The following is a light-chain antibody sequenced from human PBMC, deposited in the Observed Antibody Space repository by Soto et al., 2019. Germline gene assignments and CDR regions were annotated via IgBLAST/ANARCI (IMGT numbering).Light chain of an antibody. V-gene: IGKV3D-20*01. CDR3: QQYGSSLLFT. CDR2: DAS. CDR1: QSVSSSY. J-gene: IGKJ3*01. Sequence: EIVLTQSPATLSLSPGERATLSCGASQSVSSSYLAWYQQKPGLAPRLLIYDASSRATGIPDRFSSSGSGTDFTLTISRLEPEDFAVYYCQQYGSSLLFTFGPGTKVDIK.